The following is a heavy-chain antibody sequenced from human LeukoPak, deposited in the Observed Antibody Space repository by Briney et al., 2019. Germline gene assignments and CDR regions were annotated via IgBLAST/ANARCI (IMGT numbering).Heavy chain of an antibody. CDR1: GFTFSSYW. CDR2: IKQDGSEK. D-gene: IGHD3-3*01. V-gene: IGHV3-7*01. CDR3: ARAERITIFGVVPDY. Sequence: GGSLRLSCAASGFTFSSYWMSWVRQAPGKGLEWVANIKQDGSEKYYVDSVKGRFTISRDNAKNSLYLQMNSLRAEDTAVYYCARAERITIFGVVPDYWGQGTLVTVSS. J-gene: IGHJ4*02.